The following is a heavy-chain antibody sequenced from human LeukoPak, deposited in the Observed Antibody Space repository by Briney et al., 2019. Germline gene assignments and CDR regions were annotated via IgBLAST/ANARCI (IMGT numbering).Heavy chain of an antibody. CDR3: ARDGRSYSNYGVDWFDP. CDR2: IKQDGSEK. D-gene: IGHD4-11*01. V-gene: IGHV3-7*01. CDR1: GFTFSSYW. Sequence: GASLRLSCAASGFTFSSYWMSWVRQAPGKGLEWVANIKQDGSEKHYVDSVKGRFTISRDNAKNSLYLQMNSLRAEDTAVYYCARDGRSYSNYGVDWFDPWGQGTLVTVSS. J-gene: IGHJ5*02.